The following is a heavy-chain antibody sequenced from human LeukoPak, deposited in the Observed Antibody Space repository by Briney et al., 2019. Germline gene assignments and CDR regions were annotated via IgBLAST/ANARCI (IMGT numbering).Heavy chain of an antibody. D-gene: IGHD3-10*01. CDR3: ATLGIWFGELPFDY. V-gene: IGHV4-4*02. Sequence: PSETLPLTCAVSGGSISSSNWWSWVRQPPGKGLEWIGESYHSGSTNYNPSLKSRVTISVDKSKNQFSLKLSSVTAADTAVYYCATLGIWFGELPFDYWGQGTLVTVSS. J-gene: IGHJ4*02. CDR2: SYHSGST. CDR1: GGSISSSNW.